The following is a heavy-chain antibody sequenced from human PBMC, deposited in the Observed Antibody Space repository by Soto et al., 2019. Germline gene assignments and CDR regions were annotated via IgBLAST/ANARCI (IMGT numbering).Heavy chain of an antibody. V-gene: IGHV3-33*01. CDR2: IWYDGSNK. J-gene: IGHJ4*02. Sequence: GGSLRLSCAASGFSFSSYAMHWVRQAPGKGLEWVAVIWYDGSNKYYEDSVKGRFTISRDNSKNTLYLQMNSLRAEDTAVYYCATDYGDLTIFDYWGQGTLVTVSS. CDR3: ATDYGDLTIFDY. CDR1: GFSFSSYA. D-gene: IGHD4-17*01.